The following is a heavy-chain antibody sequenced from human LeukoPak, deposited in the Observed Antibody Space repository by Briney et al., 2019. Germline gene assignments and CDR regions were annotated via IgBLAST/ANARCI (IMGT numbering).Heavy chain of an antibody. V-gene: IGHV1-8*01. CDR3: ARGTMIVVASFDI. Sequence: GASVKVSCKASGYTFTSYDINWVRKATGQELEWMGWMNPNSGNTGYAQKFQGRVTMTRNTSISTAYMELSSLRSEDTAVYYCARGTMIVVASFDIWGQGTMVTVSS. J-gene: IGHJ3*02. CDR2: MNPNSGNT. CDR1: GYTFTSYD. D-gene: IGHD3-22*01.